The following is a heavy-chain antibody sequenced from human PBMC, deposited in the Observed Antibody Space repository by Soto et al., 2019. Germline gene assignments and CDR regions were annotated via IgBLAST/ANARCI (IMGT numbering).Heavy chain of an antibody. D-gene: IGHD6-13*01. CDR1: GGSFSGYY. Sequence: ASETLSLTCAVYGGSFSGYYWSWIRQPPGKGLEWIGEINHSGSTNYNPSLKSRVTISVDTSKNQFSLKLSSVTAADTAVYYCARKYSSSWYPNYYYYMDVWGKGTTVTVSS. J-gene: IGHJ6*03. V-gene: IGHV4-34*01. CDR3: ARKYSSSWYPNYYYYMDV. CDR2: INHSGST.